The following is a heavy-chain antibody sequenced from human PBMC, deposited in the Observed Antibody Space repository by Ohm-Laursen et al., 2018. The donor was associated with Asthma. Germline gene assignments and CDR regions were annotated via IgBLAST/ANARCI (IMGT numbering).Heavy chain of an antibody. D-gene: IGHD1-1*01. CDR1: GGSFSGYY. CDR2: INHSGST. V-gene: IGHV4-34*01. Sequence: SETLSLTCAVYGGSFSGYYWSWIRQPPGKGLEWIGEINHSGSTNYNPSLKSRVTISVDTSKNQFSLKLSSVTAADTAVYYCARGLMHDYYLDNWGQGTLVTVSA. J-gene: IGHJ4*02. CDR3: ARGLMHDYYLDN.